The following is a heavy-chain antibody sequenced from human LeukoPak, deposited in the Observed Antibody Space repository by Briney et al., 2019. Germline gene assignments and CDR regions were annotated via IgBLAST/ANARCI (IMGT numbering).Heavy chain of an antibody. J-gene: IGHJ4*02. D-gene: IGHD3-16*02. CDR3: ARKSYVWGSYRPIDY. V-gene: IGHV4-34*01. CDR2: INHNGST. Sequence: TSETLSLTCAVYGGSFSGYYWSWIRQPPGKGLEWIGEINHNGSTNYNPSLKSRVTISVDTSKNQFSLKLSSVTAADTAVYYCARKSYVWGSYRPIDYWGQGTLVTVSS. CDR1: GGSFSGYY.